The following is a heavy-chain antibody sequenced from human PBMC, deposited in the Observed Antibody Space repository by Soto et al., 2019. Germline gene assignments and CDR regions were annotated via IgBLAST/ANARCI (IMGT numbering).Heavy chain of an antibody. J-gene: IGHJ5*02. V-gene: IGHV4-31*03. Sequence: SETLSLTCTVSGGSISSGGYYWSWIRQHPGKGLEWIGYIYYSGSTYYNPSLESRVTISVDTSKNQFSLKLSSVTAADTAVYYCARVVVVFVVTRPRHNCFVPWCQATLVSVS. CDR3: ARVVVVFVVTRPRHNCFVP. D-gene: IGHD3-22*01. CDR2: IYYSGST. CDR1: GGSISSGGYY.